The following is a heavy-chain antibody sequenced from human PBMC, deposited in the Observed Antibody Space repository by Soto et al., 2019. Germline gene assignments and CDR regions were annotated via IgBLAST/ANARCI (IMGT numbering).Heavy chain of an antibody. CDR2: IKSDGSGT. CDR3: ARGDGHSYDGNGYLGRH. CDR1: GFTFSSYW. V-gene: IGHV3-74*01. Sequence: EVQLVESGGGLVQPGESLTLSCAASGFTFSSYWMHWVRQAPGKGLVWVSRIKSDGSGTYYADSVKGRLTISRDNAKNPLYLQMNSLTVEDTAVYFCARGDGHSYDGNGYLGRHWGQGTLVTVSS. J-gene: IGHJ4*02. D-gene: IGHD3-22*01.